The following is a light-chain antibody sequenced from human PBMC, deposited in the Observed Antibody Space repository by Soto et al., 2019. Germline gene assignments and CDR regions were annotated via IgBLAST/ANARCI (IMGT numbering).Light chain of an antibody. Sequence: SYELTQPPSVSVAPGQTATITCGGNNIGGKSVHWYQQKPGQAPVLVVYDDGDRPSWIAERISGSNSGNTATLTISRVEAGDDADYYCQVWDNSSDQVVFGGGTKLTVL. CDR1: NIGGKS. CDR3: QVWDNSSDQVV. J-gene: IGLJ2*01. CDR2: DDG. V-gene: IGLV3-21*02.